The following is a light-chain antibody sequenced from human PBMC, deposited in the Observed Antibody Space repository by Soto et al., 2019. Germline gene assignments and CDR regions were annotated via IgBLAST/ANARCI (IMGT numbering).Light chain of an antibody. CDR1: SSNIGSNY. J-gene: IGLJ2*01. V-gene: IGLV1-47*01. Sequence: QAVVTQPPSASGTPGQRVTISCSGSSSNIGSNYVYWYQQLPGTAPKLLIYRNNQRPSGVPDRLSGSKSGTSASLAISGLRSEDEADYYCAAWDDSLRGVFGGGTKVTVL. CDR2: RNN. CDR3: AAWDDSLRGV.